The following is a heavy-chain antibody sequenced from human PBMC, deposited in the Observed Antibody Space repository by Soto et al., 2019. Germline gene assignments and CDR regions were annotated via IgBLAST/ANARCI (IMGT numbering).Heavy chain of an antibody. J-gene: IGHJ4*02. CDR2: ISSSSSYI. D-gene: IGHD3-10*01. V-gene: IGHV3-21*01. CDR3: ARVGGSGSYFGY. CDR1: GFTFSSYS. Sequence: GGSLRLSCAASGFTFSSYSMNWVRQAPGKGLEWVSSISSSSSYIYYADSVKGRFTISRDNAKNSLYLQMNSLRAEDTAVYYCARVGGSGSYFGYWGQGTLVTVSS.